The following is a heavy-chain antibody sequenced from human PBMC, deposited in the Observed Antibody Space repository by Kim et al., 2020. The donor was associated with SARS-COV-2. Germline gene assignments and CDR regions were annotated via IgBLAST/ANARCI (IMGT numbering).Heavy chain of an antibody. V-gene: IGHV3-9*01. Sequence: GGSLRLSCAASGFAFDDYAMHWVRQSPGKGLEWVSGITWNGRDLGYADSVRGRFIISRDNAKNSLSLEMNSLQPEDTAFYYCTKDMDASGIAADGYFQHCGQGPLVTVS. J-gene: IGHJ1*01. D-gene: IGHD3-10*01. CDR1: GFAFDDYA. CDR3: TKDMDASGIAADGYFQH. CDR2: ITWNGRDL.